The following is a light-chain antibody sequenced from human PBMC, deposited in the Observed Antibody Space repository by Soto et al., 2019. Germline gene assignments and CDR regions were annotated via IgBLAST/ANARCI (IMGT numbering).Light chain of an antibody. CDR1: QSVSSSY. CDR3: QQYNNWPPHT. J-gene: IGKJ4*01. V-gene: IGKV3-15*01. Sequence: EIVLTQSPGTLSLSPGERATLSCRASQSVSSSYLAWYQQKPGQAPSLLISGASTRATGIPARFSGSGSGTEFTLTISSLLSEDFAVYYCQQYNNWPPHTFGGGTKVDIK. CDR2: GAS.